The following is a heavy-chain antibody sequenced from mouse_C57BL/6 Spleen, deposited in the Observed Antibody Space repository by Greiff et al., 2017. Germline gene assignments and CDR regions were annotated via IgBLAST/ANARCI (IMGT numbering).Heavy chain of an antibody. CDR2: IYPVSGST. Sequence: VQLQQPGAELVKPGASVKMSCKASGYTFTSYWLTWVKQRPGQGLEWIGDIYPVSGSTNYNEKFKSKATLTVDTSSSTAYMQLSSLTSEDSAVYYCAISGVVARYFDVWGTGTPVTVSS. D-gene: IGHD1-1*01. CDR1: GYTFTSYW. CDR3: AISGVVARYFDV. V-gene: IGHV1-55*01. J-gene: IGHJ1*03.